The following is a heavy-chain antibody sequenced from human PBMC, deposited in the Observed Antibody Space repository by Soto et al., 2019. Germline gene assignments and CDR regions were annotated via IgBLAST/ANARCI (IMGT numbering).Heavy chain of an antibody. V-gene: IGHV4-30-4*01. Sequence: SETLSLTCTVSGGSMRSGDYYWGWIRQPPGRGLEWIANIHNSGSTYYNPSLKSRVIISGDTSKNQFSLKVSSVTAADTAVYYCAGADDYSTRFDYWGPRPLVTVSS. D-gene: IGHD4-4*01. J-gene: IGHJ4*02. CDR1: GGSMRSGDYY. CDR3: AGADDYSTRFDY. CDR2: IHNSGST.